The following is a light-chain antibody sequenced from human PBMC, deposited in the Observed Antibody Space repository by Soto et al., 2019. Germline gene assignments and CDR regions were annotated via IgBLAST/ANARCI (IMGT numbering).Light chain of an antibody. CDR2: GAS. Sequence: EIVLTQSPGTLSLSPGERATLSCRASQSITSNVAWYQQKPGQAPRLLIYGASTRATGIPARFSGSGSGTEFTLTISSLQSEDFAVYYCQQYNNWPPWTFGQGTKVEVK. J-gene: IGKJ1*01. CDR1: QSITSN. V-gene: IGKV3-15*01. CDR3: QQYNNWPPWT.